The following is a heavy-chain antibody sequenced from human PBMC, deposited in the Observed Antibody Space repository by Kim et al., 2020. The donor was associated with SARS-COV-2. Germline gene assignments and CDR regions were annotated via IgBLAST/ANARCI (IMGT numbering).Heavy chain of an antibody. D-gene: IGHD1-26*01. CDR3: VRDRMWGAFDM. CDR1: GFTFSAYD. Sequence: GGSLRLSCATSGFTFSAYDMNWVRQAPGKGLEWVAFITKSSTNKCYADSVEGRFTISRDNAKNALFLQMNSLRDEDTALYYCVRDRMWGAFDMWGQGTMGTVSS. V-gene: IGHV3-48*02. J-gene: IGHJ3*02. CDR2: ITKSSTNK.